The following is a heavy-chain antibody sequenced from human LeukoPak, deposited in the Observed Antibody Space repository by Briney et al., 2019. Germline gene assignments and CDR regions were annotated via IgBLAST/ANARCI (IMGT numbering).Heavy chain of an antibody. D-gene: IGHD6-13*01. CDR2: ISGRGDYT. V-gene: IGHV3-23*01. Sequence: PGGSLRLSCAASGFTFSTYVMAWVRQAPGQGLEWVSVISGRGDYTYYADSMKGRFTISRDNSKNSLLLQMNSLRAEDTAVYYCAKGPRSSWYHYGMDVWGKGTTVTVSS. CDR1: GFTFSTYV. CDR3: AKGPRSSWYHYGMDV. J-gene: IGHJ6*04.